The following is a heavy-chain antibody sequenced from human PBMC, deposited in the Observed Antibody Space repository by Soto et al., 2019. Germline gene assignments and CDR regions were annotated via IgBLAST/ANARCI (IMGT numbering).Heavy chain of an antibody. D-gene: IGHD2-2*01. CDR2: ISPICGTA. CDR1: GCTFSSYA. Sequence: GALVKVSCKASGCTFSSYAMSWVRQAPGQGLEWMGGISPICGTANYAQKFQSRVTITADESTRTAYMELSSLGSEDTAVYYCALDCSSTEAGYYYYYGMDVWGQGTTVTVSS. V-gene: IGHV1-69*13. J-gene: IGHJ6*02. CDR3: ALDCSSTEAGYYYYYGMDV.